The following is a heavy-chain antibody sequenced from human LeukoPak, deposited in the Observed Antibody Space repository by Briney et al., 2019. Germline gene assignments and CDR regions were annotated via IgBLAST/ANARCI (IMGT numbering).Heavy chain of an antibody. Sequence: PSETLSLTCTVSGGSISSSYWSWIRQPPGKGLEWIGYIYYSGSTNYNPSLKSRVTMSVDTSKNQFSLKVPSVTAADTAVYYCARLTAYFDLWGRGTLVTVSS. J-gene: IGHJ2*01. CDR3: ARLTAYFDL. V-gene: IGHV4-59*08. CDR1: GGSISSSY. CDR2: IYYSGST.